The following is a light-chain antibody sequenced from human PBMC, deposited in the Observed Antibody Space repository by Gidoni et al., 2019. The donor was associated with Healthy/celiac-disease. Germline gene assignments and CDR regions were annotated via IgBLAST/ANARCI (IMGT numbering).Light chain of an antibody. J-gene: IGKJ4*01. CDR1: QGISSY. Sequence: IRITPSPSSFSASTGDRVTITSRASQGISSYLAWYQQKPGQAPKLLIYAASTLQSGVPSRFSGSGSGTDFTLTISCLQSEDFATYYCQQYYSYPLTFGGGTKVEIK. V-gene: IGKV1-8*01. CDR3: QQYYSYPLT. CDR2: AAS.